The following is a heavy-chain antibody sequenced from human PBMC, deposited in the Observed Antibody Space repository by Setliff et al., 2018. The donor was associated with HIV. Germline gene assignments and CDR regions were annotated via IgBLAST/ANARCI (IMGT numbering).Heavy chain of an antibody. CDR3: ARRRDRGYSYGSLDY. J-gene: IGHJ4*02. CDR1: GGSISSTSYY. V-gene: IGHV4-39*07. Sequence: TSETLSLTCIVSGGSISSTSYYWGWIRQTPGKGLEWIGSIYQSGRTYYNPSLKSRVTISVDTSKNQFSLKLSSVTAADTAVYYCARRRDRGYSYGSLDYWGQGTLVTVSS. D-gene: IGHD5-18*01. CDR2: IYQSGRT.